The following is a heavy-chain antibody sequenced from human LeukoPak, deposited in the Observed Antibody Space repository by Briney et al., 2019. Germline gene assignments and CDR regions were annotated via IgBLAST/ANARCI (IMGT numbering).Heavy chain of an antibody. D-gene: IGHD3-10*01. CDR2: IFYSGST. CDR1: GFTFSDYY. J-gene: IGHJ3*02. V-gene: IGHV4-34*12. Sequence: GSLRLSCAASGFTFSDYYMSWIRQAPGKGLEWIGNIFYSGSTYYSPSLKSRVTISLDTSRNQFSLKLNSVTAADTAVYYCAKSNGYGLVDIWGQGTVVTVSS. CDR3: AKSNGYGLVDI.